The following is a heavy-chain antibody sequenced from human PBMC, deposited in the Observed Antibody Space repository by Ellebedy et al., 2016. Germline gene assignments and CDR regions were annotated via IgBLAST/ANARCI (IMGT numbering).Heavy chain of an antibody. V-gene: IGHV4-39*01. Sequence: LETLSLTCTVSGGSISRSTYYWGWIRQPPGKGLEWIGSIYFSGSTYYNPSLKSRVTISVDTSKKQFSLRLSSVTAADTAVYYCARHQPSYGSGSYYTNYYGMDVWGQGTMVTVSS. CDR1: GGSISRSTYY. CDR2: IYFSGST. J-gene: IGHJ6*02. CDR3: ARHQPSYGSGSYYTNYYGMDV. D-gene: IGHD3-10*01.